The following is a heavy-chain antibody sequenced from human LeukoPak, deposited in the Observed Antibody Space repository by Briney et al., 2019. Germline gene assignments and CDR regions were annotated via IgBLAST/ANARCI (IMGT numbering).Heavy chain of an antibody. V-gene: IGHV3-33*01. Sequence: GGSLRLSCAASGFVFSGYAMHWVRQVPGKGLEWVALIWFDGTEKFYADPVKGRFTISRDNSRNTVDLQMNSLRVEDTAVYYCARDSNSAGDYWGQGTLVTVSS. J-gene: IGHJ4*02. CDR2: IWFDGTEK. D-gene: IGHD3-10*01. CDR1: GFVFSGYA. CDR3: ARDSNSAGDY.